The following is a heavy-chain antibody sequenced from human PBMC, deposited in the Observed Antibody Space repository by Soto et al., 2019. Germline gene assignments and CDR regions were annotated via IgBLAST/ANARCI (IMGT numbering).Heavy chain of an antibody. V-gene: IGHV3-21*01. Sequence: GGSLRLSCAASGFTFSSYSMNWVRQAPGKGLEWVSSISSSSSYIYYADSVKGRFTISRDNAKNSLYLQMNSLRAEDTAVYYCARDGPGRAFDIWGQGTMVTVSS. CDR2: ISSSSSYI. CDR1: GFTFSSYS. J-gene: IGHJ3*02. CDR3: ARDGPGRAFDI.